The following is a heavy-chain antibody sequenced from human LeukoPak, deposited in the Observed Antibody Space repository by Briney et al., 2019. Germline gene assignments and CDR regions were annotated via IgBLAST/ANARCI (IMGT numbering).Heavy chain of an antibody. CDR3: ATRYYYDSSGHIDI. CDR1: GYTFTGYY. V-gene: IGHV1-2*06. J-gene: IGHJ3*02. D-gene: IGHD3-22*01. Sequence: GASVKVSCKDPGYTFTGYYMHWVRQAPGQGLEWMGRINPNSGGTNYAQKFQGGVPMTRDTSISPAYMELSRLRSDNTAVYYCATRYYYDSSGHIDIWGQGTMVTVSS. CDR2: INPNSGGT.